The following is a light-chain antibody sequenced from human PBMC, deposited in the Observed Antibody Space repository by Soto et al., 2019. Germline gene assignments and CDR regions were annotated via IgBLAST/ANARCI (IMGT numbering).Light chain of an antibody. V-gene: IGLV2-14*03. CDR2: DVN. CDR3: TSWTTSTTMI. J-gene: IGLJ2*01. Sequence: QSALTQPASVSGSPGQSITISCTGTSSDIGAYNFVSWYQQHPGKAPKLMLYDVNIRPSGVSNRFSGSKSGNTASLTLSGIQAEDEADYYCTSWTTSTTMIFGGGTKVTVL. CDR1: SSDIGAYNF.